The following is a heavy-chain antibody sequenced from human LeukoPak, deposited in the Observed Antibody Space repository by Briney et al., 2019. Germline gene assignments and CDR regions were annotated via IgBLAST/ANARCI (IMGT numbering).Heavy chain of an antibody. D-gene: IGHD5-12*01. CDR3: ARGVRGYSGYVFDY. V-gene: IGHV3-48*04. CDR2: ISGSGSTI. Sequence: GGSLRLSCAASGFTFSTYWMGWVRQAPGKGLEWVSYISGSGSTIYSADSVQGRFTISRDNAKNSLYLQMSSLRAEDTAVYYCARGVRGYSGYVFDYWGQGTLVTVSS. CDR1: GFTFSTYW. J-gene: IGHJ4*02.